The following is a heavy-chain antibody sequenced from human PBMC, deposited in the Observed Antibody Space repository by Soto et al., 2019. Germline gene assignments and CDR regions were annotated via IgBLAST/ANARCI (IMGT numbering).Heavy chain of an antibody. D-gene: IGHD3-22*01. V-gene: IGHV1-46*01. Sequence: ASVKVSCKASGYTFTSYYMHWLRQAPGQGLEWMGIINPSGGSTSYAQKFQGRVTMTRDTSTSTVYMELSSLRSEDTAVYYCAKGEGSGYYSNDAFDIWGQGTMVTVSS. CDR3: AKGEGSGYYSNDAFDI. CDR1: GYTFTSYY. CDR2: INPSGGST. J-gene: IGHJ3*02.